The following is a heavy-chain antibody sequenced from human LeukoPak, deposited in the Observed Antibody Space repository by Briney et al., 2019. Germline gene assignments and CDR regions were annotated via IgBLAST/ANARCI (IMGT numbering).Heavy chain of an antibody. D-gene: IGHD6-19*01. J-gene: IGHJ4*02. CDR2: ISSSSSYI. CDR3: ARDNVGAVAGTKIDY. V-gene: IGHV3-21*01. Sequence: PSETLSLTCAVYGGSFSGYYWSWVRQAPGKGLEWVSSISSSSSYIYYADSVKGRFTISRDNAKNSLYLQMNSLRAEDTAVYYCARDNVGAVAGTKIDYWGQGTLVTVSS. CDR1: GGSFSGYY.